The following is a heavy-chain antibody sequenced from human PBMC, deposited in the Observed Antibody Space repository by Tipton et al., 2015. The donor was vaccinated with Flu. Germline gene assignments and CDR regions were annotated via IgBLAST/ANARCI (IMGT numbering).Heavy chain of an antibody. V-gene: IGHV4-34*01. CDR1: GGSFSGYY. Sequence: TLSLTCAVYGGSFSGYYWSWIRQPPGKGLEWIGEINHSGSTKYNPSLKSRVTISVDTSKNQFSLKLSSVTAADTAVYYCASTRLGYCSGGSCYSGSDFDYWGQGTLVTVSS. D-gene: IGHD2-15*01. J-gene: IGHJ4*02. CDR2: INHSGST. CDR3: ASTRLGYCSGGSCYSGSDFDY.